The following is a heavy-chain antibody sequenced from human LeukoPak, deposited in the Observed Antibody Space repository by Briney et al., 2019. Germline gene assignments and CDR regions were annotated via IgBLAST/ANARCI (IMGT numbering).Heavy chain of an antibody. CDR3: ARGLRVVAATANWFDP. D-gene: IGHD2-15*01. CDR2: IYYSGST. V-gene: IGHV4-39*07. J-gene: IGHJ5*02. Sequence: SETLSLTCSVSGVSISSGTYYWGWIRQPPGKGLEWIGSIYYSGSTYYNPSLKSRVTISVDTSKNQFSLKLSSVTAADTAVYYCARGLRVVAATANWFDPWGQGTLVTVSS. CDR1: GVSISSGTYY.